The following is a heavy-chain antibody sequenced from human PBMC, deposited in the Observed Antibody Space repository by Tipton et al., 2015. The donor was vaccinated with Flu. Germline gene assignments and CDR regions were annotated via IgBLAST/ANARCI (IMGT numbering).Heavy chain of an antibody. CDR2: IYYSGST. CDR1: GYSISSGYY. J-gene: IGHJ4*02. CDR3: ATPHSSSWWNYFDY. V-gene: IGHV4-38-2*02. Sequence: LRLSCTVSGYSISSGYYWGWIRQPPGKGLEWIGSIYYSGSTYYNPSLKSRVTISVDTSKNQFSLKLSSVTAADTAVYYCATPHSSSWWNYFDYWGQGTLVTVSS. D-gene: IGHD6-13*01.